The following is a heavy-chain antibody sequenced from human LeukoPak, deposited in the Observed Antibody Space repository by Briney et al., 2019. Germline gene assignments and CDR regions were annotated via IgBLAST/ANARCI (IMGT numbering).Heavy chain of an antibody. J-gene: IGHJ4*02. CDR1: GGSISSYY. CDR2: IYYSGST. Sequence: PSETLSLTCTVSGGSISSYYWSWIRQPPGKGLEWIGYIYYSGSTNYNPSLKSRVTISVDTSKNQFSLKLSSVTAADTAVYYCARASSYSSSWYFDYWGQGTLVTVSS. D-gene: IGHD6-13*01. V-gene: IGHV4-59*08. CDR3: ARASSYSSSWYFDY.